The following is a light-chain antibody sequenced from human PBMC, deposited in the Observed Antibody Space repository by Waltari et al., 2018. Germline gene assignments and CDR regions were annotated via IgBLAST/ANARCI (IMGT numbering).Light chain of an antibody. Sequence: DIQMTQSPSTLSASVGDRVTITCRASQSISSWLAWYHQKPGKAPKLLIYKASSLESGVASRFSGSGSGTEFTLTISSLQPDDFATYYCQQYNSHAWTFGQGTKVDIK. CDR1: QSISSW. V-gene: IGKV1-5*03. CDR3: QQYNSHAWT. J-gene: IGKJ1*01. CDR2: KAS.